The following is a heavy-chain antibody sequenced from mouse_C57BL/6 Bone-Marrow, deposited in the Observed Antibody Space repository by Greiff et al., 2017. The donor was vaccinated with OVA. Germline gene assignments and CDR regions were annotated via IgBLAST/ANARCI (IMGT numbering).Heavy chain of an antibody. V-gene: IGHV7-1*01. CDR2: SRNKANDYTT. J-gene: IGHJ3*01. CDR3: ARDVGGSY. Sequence: EVMLVESGGGLVQSGRSLRLSCATSGFTFSDFYMEWVRQAPGKGLEWIAASRNKANDYTTEYSASVKGRFIVSRDTSQSILYLQMNALRAEDTAIYYCARDVGGSYWGQGTLVTVSA. CDR1: GFTFSDFY.